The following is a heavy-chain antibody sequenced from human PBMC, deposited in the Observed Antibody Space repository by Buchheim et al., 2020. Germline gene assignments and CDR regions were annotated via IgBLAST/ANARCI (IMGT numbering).Heavy chain of an antibody. CDR1: GFTFSSYA. J-gene: IGHJ6*02. V-gene: IGHV3-30*04. CDR2: ISYDGSNK. D-gene: IGHD4-17*01. CDR3: ASSTVRSRYYYYGMDV. Sequence: QVQLVESGGGVVQPGRSLRLSCAASGFTFSSYAMHWVRQAPGKGLEWVAVISYDGSNKYYADSVKGRFTISRDNSKNTLSLQMNSLRAEDTAVYYCASSTVRSRYYYYGMDVWGQGTT.